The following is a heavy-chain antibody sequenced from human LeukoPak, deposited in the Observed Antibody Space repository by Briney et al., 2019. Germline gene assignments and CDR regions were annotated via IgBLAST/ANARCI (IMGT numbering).Heavy chain of an antibody. V-gene: IGHV1-2*06. CDR3: ARETRGTSLYYYYMDV. CDR2: INPNSGGT. CDR1: GYIITGYY. J-gene: IGHJ6*03. D-gene: IGHD2-2*01. Sequence: ASVRVSCKASGYIITGYYMHWVRQAPRKGLEWIGRINPNSGGTNYAQKFQGRVTMTRDTSINTAYMELSRLRSDDTAVYYCARETRGTSLYYYYMDVWGKGTTVTVSS.